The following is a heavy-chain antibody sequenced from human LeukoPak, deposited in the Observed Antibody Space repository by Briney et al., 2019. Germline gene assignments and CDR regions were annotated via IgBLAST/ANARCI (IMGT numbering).Heavy chain of an antibody. D-gene: IGHD3-22*01. V-gene: IGHV3-21*01. CDR2: ISSSSSYI. Sequence: GGSLRLSCAASGFTFSSYSMNWVRQAPGKGLEWVSSISSSSSYIYYADSVKGRFTISRDNAKNSLYLQMNGLRAEDTAVYYCARDVYYYDSSGLNWFDPWGQGTLVTVSS. J-gene: IGHJ5*02. CDR1: GFTFSSYS. CDR3: ARDVYYYDSSGLNWFDP.